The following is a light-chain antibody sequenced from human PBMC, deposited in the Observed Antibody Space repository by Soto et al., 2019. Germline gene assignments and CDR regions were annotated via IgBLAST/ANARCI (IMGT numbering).Light chain of an antibody. CDR2: EVS. Sequence: QSVLTQPASVSGSPGQSITISCTGTSSDVGGYNHVSWYQHHPGKAPKLMIYEVSNRPSGVSNRFSGSKSGNTASLTISGLQAEDEADYYCYSYRGYYTRVFGTGTKVTVL. CDR1: SSDVGGYNH. V-gene: IGLV2-14*01. CDR3: YSYRGYYTRV. J-gene: IGLJ1*01.